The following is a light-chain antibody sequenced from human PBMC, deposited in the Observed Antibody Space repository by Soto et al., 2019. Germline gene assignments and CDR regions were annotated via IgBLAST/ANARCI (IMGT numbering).Light chain of an antibody. Sequence: QSVLTQPASVSGSPGQSITISCTGTSSDVGGYIYVSWCQQHPGKAPKLMIYDVTSRPSGVSYRFSGSKSGNTASLTISGLQAEDEAHYYCSSYTTSSSYVFGTGTTGTVL. CDR1: SSDVGGYIY. CDR2: DVT. J-gene: IGLJ1*01. V-gene: IGLV2-14*01. CDR3: SSYTTSSSYV.